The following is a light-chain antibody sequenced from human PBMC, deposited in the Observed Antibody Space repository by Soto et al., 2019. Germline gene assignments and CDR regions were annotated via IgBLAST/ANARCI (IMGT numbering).Light chain of an antibody. Sequence: EIVLTQSPGTLSLSPGERATLSCRASQSVSSSYLAWCQQKPGQAPRLLIYGASSRGTGIPDRFSGSGSGTDFTLTISRLEPEDFAVYYCQQYGSSSTTFGQGTKVEIK. CDR1: QSVSSSY. CDR3: QQYGSSSTT. V-gene: IGKV3-20*01. J-gene: IGKJ1*01. CDR2: GAS.